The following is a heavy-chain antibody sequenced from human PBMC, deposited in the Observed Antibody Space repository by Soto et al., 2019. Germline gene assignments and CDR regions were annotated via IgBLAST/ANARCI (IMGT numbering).Heavy chain of an antibody. CDR1: GYTFTTYY. D-gene: IGHD1-26*01. CDR3: ARDRGRGGSYYIYFYGMDV. J-gene: IGHJ6*02. Sequence: QVQVVQSGAEVKKPGASVKVSCKASGYTFTTYYIHWVRQAPGQGLEWMGVINPSGGSINYAQKFQGRVTMTRDTSTSTVYMELSSLRSEDTAVYYCARDRGRGGSYYIYFYGMDVWGQGTTVTDSS. V-gene: IGHV1-46*01. CDR2: INPSGGSI.